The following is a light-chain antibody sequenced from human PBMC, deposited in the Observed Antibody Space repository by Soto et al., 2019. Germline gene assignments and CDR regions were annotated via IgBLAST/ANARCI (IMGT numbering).Light chain of an antibody. V-gene: IGLV2-14*01. CDR2: DVS. Sequence: QSALTQAASVSGSPGQWITISCTGSSTDVGAYNFVSWHQQHPGKAPKLMIYDVSNRPSGVSDRFSGSKSGNTASLTISGLQAEDEADYYCSSYTTSSTYVFGNGTKVTVL. CDR1: STDVGAYNF. J-gene: IGLJ1*01. CDR3: SSYTTSSTYV.